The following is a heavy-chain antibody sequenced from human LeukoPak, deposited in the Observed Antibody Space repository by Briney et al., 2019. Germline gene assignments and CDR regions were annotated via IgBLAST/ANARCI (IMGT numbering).Heavy chain of an antibody. Sequence: SETVSLTCAVYGGSFIGYYWSWIRQPPGKGLAWIGEINHSGSTNYNPSLKSRVTISVDTSKNQFSLKLSSVTAADTAVYYCARDLLVPAAIENWFDPWGQGTLVTVSS. CDR2: INHSGST. V-gene: IGHV4-34*01. D-gene: IGHD2-2*01. CDR1: GGSFIGYY. J-gene: IGHJ5*02. CDR3: ARDLLVPAAIENWFDP.